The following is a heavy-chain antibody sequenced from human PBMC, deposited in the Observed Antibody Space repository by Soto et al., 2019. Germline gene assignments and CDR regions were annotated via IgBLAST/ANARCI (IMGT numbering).Heavy chain of an antibody. Sequence: PGGSLRLSCAASGFTFSSYSMNWVRQAPGKWLEWVSSISSSSSYIYYADSVKGRFTISRDNAKNSLYLQMNSLRAEDTAVYYCARDLFQYYDILTGYYRTPPGMDVWGQGXTVTVYS. D-gene: IGHD3-9*01. V-gene: IGHV3-21*01. CDR2: ISSSSSYI. CDR3: ARDLFQYYDILTGYYRTPPGMDV. J-gene: IGHJ6*02. CDR1: GFTFSSYS.